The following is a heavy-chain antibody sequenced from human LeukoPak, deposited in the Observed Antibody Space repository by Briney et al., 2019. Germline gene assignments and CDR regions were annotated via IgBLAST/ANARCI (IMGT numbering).Heavy chain of an antibody. D-gene: IGHD3-22*01. J-gene: IGHJ3*02. CDR2: IYYGGST. V-gene: IGHV4-39*01. CDR3: ARAYYYASSAFDI. Sequence: SETLSLTCTVSGGSISSNTYYWDWIRQPPGKGLECIGSIYYGGSTYYNPSHKSRVIISVDTSKNQFSLKLSSVTAADTAVYYCARAYYYASSAFDIWGQGTMVTVSS. CDR1: GGSISSNTYY.